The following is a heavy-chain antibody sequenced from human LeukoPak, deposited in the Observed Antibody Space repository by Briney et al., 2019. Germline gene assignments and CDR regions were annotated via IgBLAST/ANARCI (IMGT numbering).Heavy chain of an antibody. D-gene: IGHD5-18*01. Sequence: GGSLRLSCAASGFTFSSYVMHWVRQAPGKGLEWVAFIRYDGSYKYYADSVKGRFTISGDNSKNTLYLQMNSLRAEDTAVYYCARDLSGYSYGYPPDYWGQGTLVTVSS. J-gene: IGHJ4*02. CDR2: IRYDGSYK. CDR1: GFTFSSYV. CDR3: ARDLSGYSYGYPPDY. V-gene: IGHV3-30*02.